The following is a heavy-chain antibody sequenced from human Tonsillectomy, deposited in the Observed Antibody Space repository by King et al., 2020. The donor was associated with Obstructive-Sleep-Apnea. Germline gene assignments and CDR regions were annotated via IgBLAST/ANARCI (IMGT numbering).Heavy chain of an antibody. Sequence: VQLVQSGGGLVKPGGSLRLSCAASGFTFSNYSMDWVRQAPGKGLEWVSSISSSTSYIYYADSVKGRFTISRDNAKNSLYLQRNSLRAEDTAVYYCVRGFDYGGNRFDYWGQGTLVTVSS. CDR1: GFTFSNYS. V-gene: IGHV3-21*01. D-gene: IGHD4-23*01. J-gene: IGHJ4*02. CDR3: VRGFDYGGNRFDY. CDR2: ISSSTSYI.